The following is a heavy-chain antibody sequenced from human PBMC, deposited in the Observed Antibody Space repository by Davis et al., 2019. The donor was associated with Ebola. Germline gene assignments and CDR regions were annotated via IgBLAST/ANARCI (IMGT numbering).Heavy chain of an antibody. CDR3: ARGHFGVPTHFDY. V-gene: IGHV1-69*06. CDR1: GGTFSSYA. CDR2: IIPIFGTA. Sequence: SVKVSCKASGGTFSSYAISWVRQAPGQGLEWMGGIIPIFGTANYAQKFQGRVTITADKSTSTAYMELSSLRSEDTAVYYCARGHFGVPTHFDYWGQGTLVTVSS. D-gene: IGHD3-3*01. J-gene: IGHJ4*02.